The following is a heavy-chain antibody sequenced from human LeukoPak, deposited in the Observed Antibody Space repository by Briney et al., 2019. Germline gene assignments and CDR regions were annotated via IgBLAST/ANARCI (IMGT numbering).Heavy chain of an antibody. CDR2: ISGSGGST. V-gene: IGHV3-23*01. CDR3: AKADRIQLWLNY. Sequence: GGSLRLSCAASVFTFSSYAMSWVRQAPGKGLEWVSAISGSGGSTYYADSVKGRFTIPRDNSKNTLYLQMNSLRGEDTAVYYCAKADRIQLWLNYWGQGTLVTVSS. CDR1: VFTFSSYA. J-gene: IGHJ4*02. D-gene: IGHD5-18*01.